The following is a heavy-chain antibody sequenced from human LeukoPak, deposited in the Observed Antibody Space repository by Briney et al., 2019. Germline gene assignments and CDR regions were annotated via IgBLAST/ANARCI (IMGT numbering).Heavy chain of an antibody. V-gene: IGHV3-15*01. CDR1: GVTLSNIW. D-gene: IGHD1-26*01. CDR3: TTVVGYSGTFYPY. J-gene: IGHJ4*02. CDR2: IKSKIDGGTA. Sequence: GGSLRLSCAASGVTLSNIWMSWVRQVSGKGLEWVGRIKSKIDGGTAYYAAPVEGRFTISRDDSKNTLYLQMNSLKTEDTAMYYCTTVVGYSGTFYPYWGRGTLVTVSS.